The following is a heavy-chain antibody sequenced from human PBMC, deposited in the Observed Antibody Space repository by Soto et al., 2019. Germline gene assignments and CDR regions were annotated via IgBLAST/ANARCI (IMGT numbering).Heavy chain of an antibody. CDR1: GNTFSNFW. Sequence: VESLTISCQYSGNTFSNFWIAWVLQLPGKGLEYMGIIYPGDSENRYSPSFHWKVTISADRSIGTAYLQWSSLEASDSAFYFCARSPPSSPYFDYWGQGAMVTVSS. J-gene: IGHJ4*02. CDR3: ARSPPSSPYFDY. CDR2: IYPGDSEN. D-gene: IGHD6-13*01. V-gene: IGHV5-51*01.